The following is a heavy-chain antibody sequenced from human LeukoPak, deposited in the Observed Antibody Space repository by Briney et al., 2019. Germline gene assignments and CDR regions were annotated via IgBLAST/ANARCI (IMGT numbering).Heavy chain of an antibody. CDR3: AREVSVKAVAGTWANYFDY. D-gene: IGHD6-19*01. V-gene: IGHV3-30*04. CDR2: ISYDGSNK. Sequence: GGSLRLSCAASGFTFSSYAMHWVRQAPGKGLEWVAVISYDGSNKYYADSVKGRFTISRDNSKNTLYLQMNSLRAEDTAVYYCAREVSVKAVAGTWANYFDYWGQGTLVTVSS. J-gene: IGHJ4*02. CDR1: GFTFSSYA.